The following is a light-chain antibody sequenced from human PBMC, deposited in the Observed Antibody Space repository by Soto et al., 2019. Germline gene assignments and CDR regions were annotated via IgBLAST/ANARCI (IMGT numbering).Light chain of an antibody. Sequence: EIVLTQSPGSLSLSPGERATLSCRASQSVDSSFFAWYQKKTGQAPRLLIYGASKRATGIPVRFSGSGSGTYFTLTISRLEPEDFAVYYCQQYVSSVTFGQGTKVEIK. J-gene: IGKJ1*01. CDR2: GAS. CDR1: QSVDSSF. V-gene: IGKV3-20*01. CDR3: QQYVSSVT.